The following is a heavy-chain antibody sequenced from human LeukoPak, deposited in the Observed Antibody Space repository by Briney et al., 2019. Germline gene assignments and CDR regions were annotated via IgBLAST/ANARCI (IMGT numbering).Heavy chain of an antibody. J-gene: IGHJ4*02. D-gene: IGHD6-19*01. CDR3: ARDIGYSSGWYGYFDY. CDR1: GFTFSSYG. V-gene: IGHV3-33*01. Sequence: GGSLRLSCAASGFTFSSYGMHWVRQAPGKGLEWVAVIWDDGSNKYYADSVKGRFTISRDNSKNTLYLQMNSLRAEDTAVYYCARDIGYSSGWYGYFDYWGQGTLVTVSS. CDR2: IWDDGSNK.